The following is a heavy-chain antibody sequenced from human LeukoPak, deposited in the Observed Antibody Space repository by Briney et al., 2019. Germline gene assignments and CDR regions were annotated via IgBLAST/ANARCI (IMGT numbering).Heavy chain of an antibody. D-gene: IGHD3-10*01. CDR3: AKRGVVIRIILVGFHKEAYYFDS. V-gene: IGHV3-23*01. CDR2: ISDSGDRI. CDR1: GITLSNYG. J-gene: IGHJ4*02. Sequence: PGGSLRLSCAGSGITLSNYGMNWVRQAPGKGLEWVSGISDSGDRIKYADSVKGRFTISRDNSKNTLYLQMNSLTAEDTAVYFCAKRGVVIRIILVGFHKEAYYFDSWGQGALVTVSS.